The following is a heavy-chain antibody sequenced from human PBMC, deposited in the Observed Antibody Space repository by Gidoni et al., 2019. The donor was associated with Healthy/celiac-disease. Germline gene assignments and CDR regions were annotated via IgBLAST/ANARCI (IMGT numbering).Heavy chain of an antibody. CDR2: IYYSGST. CDR1: GGSISSGGYY. Sequence: QVQLQESGPGLVKPSQTLSLTCTVSGGSISSGGYYWSWIRQHPGKGLEWIGYIYYSGSTYYNPYLKSRVTISVDTSKNQFSLKLSSVTAADTAVYYCARFGWQLVGAFDIWGQGTMVTVSS. CDR3: ARFGWQLVGAFDI. D-gene: IGHD6-6*01. V-gene: IGHV4-31*03. J-gene: IGHJ3*02.